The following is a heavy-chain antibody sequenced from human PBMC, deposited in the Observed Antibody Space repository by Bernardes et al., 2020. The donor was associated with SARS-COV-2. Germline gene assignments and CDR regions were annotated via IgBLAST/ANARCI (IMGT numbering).Heavy chain of an antibody. Sequence: ETLSLTCSVSGGSITSHLYYWGWIRQPPGKGLEWIGSLHYRGNTYHSPSLKSRVTMSVDTSKNQIFLRLTSVTAADTALYYCARDSIYDVNAFDMWGQGTMVTVSS. CDR1: GGSITSHLYY. D-gene: IGHD3-3*01. CDR2: LHYRGNT. CDR3: ARDSIYDVNAFDM. V-gene: IGHV4-39*07. J-gene: IGHJ3*02.